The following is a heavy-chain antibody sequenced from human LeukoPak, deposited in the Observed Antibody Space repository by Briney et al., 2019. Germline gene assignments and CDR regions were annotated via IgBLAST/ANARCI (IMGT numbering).Heavy chain of an antibody. D-gene: IGHD3-16*01. CDR2: LYYSGIT. CDR1: GGSISSDDSS. CDR3: AGRAPGGP. V-gene: IGHV4-30-2*01. Sequence: SETLSLTCTVSGGSISSDDSSWSWIRQPPGKGLEWIGYLYYSGITFYNPSLRSRVTISVDTSKNQFSLKLSSVTAADTAVYYCAGRAPGGPWGQGTLVTVSS. J-gene: IGHJ5*02.